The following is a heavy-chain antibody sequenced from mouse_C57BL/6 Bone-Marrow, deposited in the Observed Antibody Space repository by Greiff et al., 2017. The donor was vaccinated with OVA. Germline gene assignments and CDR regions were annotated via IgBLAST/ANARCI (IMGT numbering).Heavy chain of an antibody. CDR2: ISYDGSN. CDR3: ARGIT. D-gene: IGHD1-1*01. CDR1: GYSITSGYY. J-gene: IGHJ2*01. V-gene: IGHV3-6*01. Sequence: EVKLMESGPGLVKPSQSLSLTCSVTGYSITSGYYWNWIRQFPGNKLEWMGYISYDGSNNYNPSLKNRISITRDTSKNQFFLKLNSVTTEDTATYYSARGITWGQGTTLTVSS.